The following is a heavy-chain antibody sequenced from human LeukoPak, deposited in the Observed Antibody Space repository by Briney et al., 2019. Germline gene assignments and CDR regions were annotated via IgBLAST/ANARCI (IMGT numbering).Heavy chain of an antibody. D-gene: IGHD3-22*01. CDR1: GYSFTSYG. J-gene: IGHJ6*02. CDR3: AREDWDDSSACDSNTRGYGMDV. V-gene: IGHV1-18*01. Sequence: ASVKVSCKASGYSFTSYGLSWVRQAPGQGLEWMGWISAYNGNTNYAQKLQGRVTMTTDTSTSTAYMEVRSLRSDDTAVYYCAREDWDDSSACDSNTRGYGMDVWGQGTTVTVSS. CDR2: ISAYNGNT.